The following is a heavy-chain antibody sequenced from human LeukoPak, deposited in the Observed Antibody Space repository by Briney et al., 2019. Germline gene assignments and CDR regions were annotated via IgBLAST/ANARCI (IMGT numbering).Heavy chain of an antibody. CDR3: ARVSDTSLVTPGFYS. CDR2: VSTSNGAT. D-gene: IGHD5-18*01. J-gene: IGHJ4*02. V-gene: IGHV1-18*01. Sequence: GASVKVSCKTSGYNFNRYTITWVRQAPGQGLEWMGWVSTSNGATNYAEKFQGRVTMTTEAVTKTAYMELRRLTSGDTSMYVCARVSDTSLVTPGFYSWGQGTLVTVS. CDR1: GYNFNRYT.